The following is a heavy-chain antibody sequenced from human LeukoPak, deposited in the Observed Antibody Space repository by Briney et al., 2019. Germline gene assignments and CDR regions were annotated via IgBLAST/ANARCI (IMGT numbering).Heavy chain of an antibody. CDR3: ARDLGSKRDPYYGMDV. CDR1: GGSFSDYY. V-gene: IGHV4-34*01. D-gene: IGHD2-2*01. CDR2: IHHSGST. Sequence: SETLSLTCAVYGGSFSDYYWNWIRQSPGKGLEWIGEIHHSGSTNYNPSLKSRVTISVDVSKNHFALSLSSVTAADTAVYYCARDLGSKRDPYYGMDVWGQGTTVTVSS. J-gene: IGHJ6*02.